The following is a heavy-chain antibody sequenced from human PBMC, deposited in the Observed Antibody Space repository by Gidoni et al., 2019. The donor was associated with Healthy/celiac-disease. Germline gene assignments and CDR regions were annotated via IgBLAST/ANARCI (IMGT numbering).Heavy chain of an antibody. CDR1: GFPFSSNG. J-gene: IGHJ5*02. D-gene: IGHD5-18*01. Sequence: QVQLLESGAGVVQPGRSLSLPCAASGFPFSSNGMHWGRQAPGKGLEWVEVIWYDGSNKYYADSVKGRFTISRDNSKNTLYLQMNSLRAEDTAVYYCARGGGYSYGQNWFDPWGQGTLVTVSS. V-gene: IGHV3-33*01. CDR2: IWYDGSNK. CDR3: ARGGGYSYGQNWFDP.